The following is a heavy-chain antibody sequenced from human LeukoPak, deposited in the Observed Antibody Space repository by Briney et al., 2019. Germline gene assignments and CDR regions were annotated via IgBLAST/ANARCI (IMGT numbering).Heavy chain of an antibody. CDR1: GGSISSYY. J-gene: IGHJ6*02. CDR2: IYYSGST. CDR3: ARDKGLRFLEWPPSDYGMDV. Sequence: PSETLSLTCTVSGGSISSYYWSWIRHPPGKGLEWIGYIYYSGSTNYTPTLKSRITISVDTSKNQFSLKLSSVTAADTAVYYCARDKGLRFLEWPPSDYGMDVWGQGTTVTVSS. V-gene: IGHV4-59*01. D-gene: IGHD3-3*01.